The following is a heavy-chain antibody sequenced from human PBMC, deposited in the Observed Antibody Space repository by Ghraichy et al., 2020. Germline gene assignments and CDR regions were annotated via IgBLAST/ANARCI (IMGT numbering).Heavy chain of an antibody. J-gene: IGHJ3*02. D-gene: IGHD1/OR15-1a*01. CDR3: AKDLGNNYRYIAGPSAFDI. CDR2: IRYDGSNK. CDR1: GFTFSSYG. V-gene: IGHV3-30*02. Sequence: GESLNISCAASGFTFSSYGMHWVRQAPGKGLEWVAFIRYDGSNKYYADSVKGRFTISRDNSKNTLYLQMNSLRAEDTAVYYCAKDLGNNYRYIAGPSAFDIWGQGTMVTVSS.